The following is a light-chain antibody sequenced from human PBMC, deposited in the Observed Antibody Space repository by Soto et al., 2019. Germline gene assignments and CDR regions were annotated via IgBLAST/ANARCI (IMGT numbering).Light chain of an antibody. CDR1: QSVSSN. CDR2: DTS. V-gene: IGKV3-15*01. Sequence: EVVMTQSQATLSLSPGERSTLSCRSSQSVSSNLAWYQHKPGQAPRLLIYDTSTRVAGIPARFTGSGSGTDFTLTISSLQSEDFAVYYCQQYNIWRSISFCQGTRLEIK. J-gene: IGKJ5*01. CDR3: QQYNIWRSIS.